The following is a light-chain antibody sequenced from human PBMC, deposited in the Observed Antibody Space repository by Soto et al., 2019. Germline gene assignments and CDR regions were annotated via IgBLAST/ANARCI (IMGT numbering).Light chain of an antibody. V-gene: IGKV3-11*01. CDR3: QQPYT. CDR1: QSVSSY. Sequence: EIVLTQSPATLSLSPGERATLSCRASQSVSSYLAWYQQKPGQAPRLLIYDASNRATGIPARFSGSGSGTDFTLTISSIEHEDFAVYSCQQPYTFGQGTKLEIK. CDR2: DAS. J-gene: IGKJ2*01.